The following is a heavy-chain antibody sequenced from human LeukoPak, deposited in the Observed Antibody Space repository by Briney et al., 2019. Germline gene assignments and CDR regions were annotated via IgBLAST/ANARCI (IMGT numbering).Heavy chain of an antibody. Sequence: PGESLRISCKGSGYSFTKNWISWVRQMPGKGLEWVGTIDPSDSYTNYSPSFQGHVTISADKSISTAYLQWSSLKASDTAMYYCARGLIRSFDYWGQGTLVTVCS. CDR2: IDPSDSYT. D-gene: IGHD2/OR15-2a*01. J-gene: IGHJ4*02. V-gene: IGHV5-10-1*01. CDR3: ARGLIRSFDY. CDR1: GYSFTKNW.